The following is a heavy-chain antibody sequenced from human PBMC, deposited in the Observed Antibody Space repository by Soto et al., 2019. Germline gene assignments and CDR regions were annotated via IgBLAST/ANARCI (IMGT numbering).Heavy chain of an antibody. J-gene: IGHJ6*02. D-gene: IGHD1-26*01. CDR2: ISSSSSYI. V-gene: IGHV3-21*01. CDR3: ARAIENYYYGMDV. Sequence: EVQLVESGGGLVKPGGSLRLSCAASGFTFSSYSMNWVRQAPGKGLEWVSSISSSSSYIYYADSVKGRFTISRDNAKNSLYLQMNSLRAEDTAVYYCARAIENYYYGMDVWGQGTTVTGSS. CDR1: GFTFSSYS.